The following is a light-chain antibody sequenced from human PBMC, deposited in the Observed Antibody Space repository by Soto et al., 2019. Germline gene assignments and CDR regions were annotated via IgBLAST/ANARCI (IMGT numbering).Light chain of an antibody. Sequence: QSALTQPPSASGSPGQSVTISCTGTKNDIGVYDFVSWYQHHPGKAPRLIIYEVVQRPSGVPDRFSGSKSGNTASLTVSGLQAADEADYFCSSYAGSSHYVFGTGTKLTVL. V-gene: IGLV2-8*01. J-gene: IGLJ1*01. CDR2: EVV. CDR3: SSYAGSSHYV. CDR1: KNDIGVYDF.